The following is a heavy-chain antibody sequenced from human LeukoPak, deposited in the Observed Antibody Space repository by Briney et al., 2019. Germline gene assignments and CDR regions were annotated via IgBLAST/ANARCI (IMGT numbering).Heavy chain of an antibody. J-gene: IGHJ3*02. Sequence: PGGSLRLSCAASGFTFSSYSMYWVRQAPGKGLEWVSSISSGSGHIYYADSVKGRFTISRDNAKNSLYLQMNSLRAEDTAVYYCARGGSGATKDDAFDIWGQGTMVTVSS. CDR3: ARGGSGATKDDAFDI. CDR2: ISSGSGHI. V-gene: IGHV3-21*01. CDR1: GFTFSSYS. D-gene: IGHD3-10*01.